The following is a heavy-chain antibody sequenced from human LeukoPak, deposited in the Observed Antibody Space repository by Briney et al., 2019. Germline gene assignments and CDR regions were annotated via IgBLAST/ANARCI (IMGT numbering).Heavy chain of an antibody. J-gene: IGHJ4*02. CDR2: ITTSDGNT. V-gene: IGHV3-23*01. D-gene: IGHD7-27*01. CDR3: AKDGGLWVSAHWGDS. Sequence: GGSLRLSCAASGLTFSICAMSWVRQARGKGLEWVSTITTSDGNTYYADSVKGRFTVSRDNSKNTLFLQMNSLRAEDTAVYYCAKDGGLWVSAHWGDSWGRGTLVTVSS. CDR1: GLTFSICA.